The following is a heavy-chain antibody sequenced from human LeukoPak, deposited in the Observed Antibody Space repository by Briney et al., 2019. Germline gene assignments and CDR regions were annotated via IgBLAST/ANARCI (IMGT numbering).Heavy chain of an antibody. Sequence: GGSLRLSCAASGFTFRRYAMHWVRQAPGKGLEWLAAMSFDGSYKYYAESVKGRFTISRDNSNNTVSLEMNSLGAEDTAVYFCARGKGGPFKYWGQGTLVTVSS. V-gene: IGHV3-30*01. CDR1: GFTFRRYA. CDR3: ARGKGGPFKY. CDR2: MSFDGSYK. J-gene: IGHJ4*02. D-gene: IGHD2-15*01.